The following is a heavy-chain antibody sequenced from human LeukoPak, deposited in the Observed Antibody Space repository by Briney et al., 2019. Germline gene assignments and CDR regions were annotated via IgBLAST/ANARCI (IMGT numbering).Heavy chain of an antibody. CDR3: ARGAPMLELDY. Sequence: ASGKVSCKPSGYTFTSYCMHWVRLAPGQGREWMGMIKPSGGSTRYAQKFQGRVTMTRHTSTSTVYMEISSLRSAHTAVYYCARGAPMLELDYWAQGTLVPVPS. J-gene: IGHJ4*02. D-gene: IGHD3-10*02. V-gene: IGHV1-46*01. CDR2: IKPSGGST. CDR1: GYTFTSYC.